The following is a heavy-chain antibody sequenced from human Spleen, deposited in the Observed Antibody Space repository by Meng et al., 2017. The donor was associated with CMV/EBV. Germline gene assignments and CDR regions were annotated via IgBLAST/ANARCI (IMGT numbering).Heavy chain of an antibody. CDR2: ISSSGNIK. CDR1: GFSFSDYY. CDR3: ARLYSSSWYADS. J-gene: IGHJ4*02. V-gene: IGHV3-11*01. Sequence: GESLKISCAASGFSFSDYYMIWIRQAPGKELEWVSYISSSGNIKYHADSVKGRFTISRDNAKKSLHLQMNSLRAEDTAVYYCARLYSSSWYADSWGQGTLVTVSS. D-gene: IGHD6-13*01.